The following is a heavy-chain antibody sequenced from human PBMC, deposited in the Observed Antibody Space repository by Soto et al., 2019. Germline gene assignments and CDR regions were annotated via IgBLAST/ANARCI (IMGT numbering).Heavy chain of an antibody. J-gene: IGHJ3*02. CDR2: IYPGDSDT. CDR1: GYSFTSYW. CDR3: ARRGGHDYGDYGGRGAFDI. V-gene: IGHV5-51*03. D-gene: IGHD4-17*01. Sequence: EVQLVQSGAEVKKPGESLKISCKGSGYSFTSYWIGWVRQMPGKGLEWMGIIYPGDSDTRYSPSFQGQVTISADKSISTAYLQWSSLKASDTAMYYCARRGGHDYGDYGGRGAFDIWGQGTMVTVSS.